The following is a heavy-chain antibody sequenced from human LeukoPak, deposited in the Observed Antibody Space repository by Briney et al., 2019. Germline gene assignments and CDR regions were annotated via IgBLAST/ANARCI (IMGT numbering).Heavy chain of an antibody. D-gene: IGHD4-11*01. CDR1: GFTFRSYA. CDR3: AKDRLAGMTTVTTHWFDP. CDR2: IHGSGGST. J-gene: IGHJ5*02. Sequence: PGGSLRLSCAASGFTFRSYAMSWVRQAPGKGLEWVSTIHGSGGSTYYADSVKGRFTISRDNSKNTLYLQMNSLRAEDTAVYYCAKDRLAGMTTVTTHWFDPWGQGTLVTVCS. V-gene: IGHV3-23*01.